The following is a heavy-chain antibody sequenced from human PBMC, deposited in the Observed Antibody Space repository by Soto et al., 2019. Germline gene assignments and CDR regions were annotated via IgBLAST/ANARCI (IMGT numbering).Heavy chain of an antibody. J-gene: IGHJ5*02. CDR1: GGSISSSSYY. D-gene: IGHD1-26*01. CDR2: IYYSGST. Sequence: QLQLQESGPGLVKPSETLSLTCTVSGGSISSSSYYWGWIRQPPGKGLEWIGSIYYSGSTYYNPSLKSRVTIAVDTSKNQFSLKLSSVTAADPAVYYCARHFWVGAPGTWGQGTLVTVSS. CDR3: ARHFWVGAPGT. V-gene: IGHV4-39*01.